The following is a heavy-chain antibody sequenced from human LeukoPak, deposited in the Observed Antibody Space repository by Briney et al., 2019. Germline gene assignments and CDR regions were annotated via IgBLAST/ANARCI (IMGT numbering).Heavy chain of an antibody. CDR1: GFTFGSYA. D-gene: IGHD3-16*02. CDR3: AKALYVWGSYRNSYYFDY. J-gene: IGHJ4*02. Sequence: PGGSLRLSCAASGFTFGSYAMSWVRQAPGKGLEWVSAISGSGGSTYYADSVKGRFTISRDNSKNTLYLQMNSLRAEDTAVYYCAKALYVWGSYRNSYYFDYWGQGTLVTVSS. CDR2: ISGSGGST. V-gene: IGHV3-23*01.